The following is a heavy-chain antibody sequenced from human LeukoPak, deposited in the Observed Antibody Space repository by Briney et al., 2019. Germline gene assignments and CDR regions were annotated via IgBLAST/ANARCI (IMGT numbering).Heavy chain of an antibody. CDR3: AKDGGSSWYVNYFDY. Sequence: TLSLTCTVSGGSISSGGYYWSWIRQPPGKGLEWIGYIYHSGSTYYNPSLKSRVTISVDRSKNQFSLKLSSVTAADTAVYYCAKDGGSSWYVNYFDYWGQGTLVTVSS. J-gene: IGHJ4*02. CDR1: GGSISSGGYY. CDR2: IYHSGST. D-gene: IGHD6-13*01. V-gene: IGHV4-30-2*01.